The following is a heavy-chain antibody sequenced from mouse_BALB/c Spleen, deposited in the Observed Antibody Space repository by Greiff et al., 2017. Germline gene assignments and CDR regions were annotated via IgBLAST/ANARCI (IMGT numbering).Heavy chain of an antibody. Sequence: QVQLQQPGAELVKPGASVKLSCKASGYTFTSYWMHWVKQRPGQGLEWIGEINPSNGRTNYNEKFKRKATLTVDKSSSTAYMQLSSLTSEDSAVYYCARLGEGDYWGQGTTLTVSS. J-gene: IGHJ2*01. D-gene: IGHD4-1*01. V-gene: IGHV1S81*02. CDR3: ARLGEGDY. CDR1: GYTFTSYW. CDR2: INPSNGRT.